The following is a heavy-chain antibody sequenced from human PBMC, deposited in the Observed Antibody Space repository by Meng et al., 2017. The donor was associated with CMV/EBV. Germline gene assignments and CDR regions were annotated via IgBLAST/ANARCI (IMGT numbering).Heavy chain of an antibody. CDR3: ARLGSTDDY. CDR1: GYTFTGYY. Sequence: QVQLVQSGAEVKKPGASVKVSCKASGYTFTGYYMHWVRQAPGQGLEWMGWINPNSGGTNYAQKIQGRVTMTRDTSISTAYMELSRLRSDDTAVYYCARLGSTDDYWGQGTLVTVSS. J-gene: IGHJ4*02. CDR2: INPNSGGT. V-gene: IGHV1-2*02. D-gene: IGHD2-15*01.